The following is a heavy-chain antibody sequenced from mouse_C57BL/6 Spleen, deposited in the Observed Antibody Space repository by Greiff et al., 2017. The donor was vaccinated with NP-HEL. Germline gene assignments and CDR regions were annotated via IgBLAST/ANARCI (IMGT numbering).Heavy chain of an antibody. V-gene: IGHV1-80*01. CDR1: GYAFSSYW. Sequence: QVQLQQSGAELVKPGASVKISCKASGYAFSSYWMNWVKQRPGKGLEWIGQIYPGDGDTNYNGKFKGKATLTADKSSSTAYMQLSSLTSEDSAVYFCAREGSGSPYYFDYWGQGTTLTVSS. D-gene: IGHD3-2*02. CDR2: IYPGDGDT. J-gene: IGHJ2*01. CDR3: AREGSGSPYYFDY.